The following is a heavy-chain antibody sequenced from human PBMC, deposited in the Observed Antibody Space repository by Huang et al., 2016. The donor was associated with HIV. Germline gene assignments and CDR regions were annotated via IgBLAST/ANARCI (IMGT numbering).Heavy chain of an antibody. CDR2: ISYDGSNK. J-gene: IGHJ6*03. CDR1: RFTFSNYA. CDR3: ARDLWLRDLYYYYYMDV. V-gene: IGHV3-30-3*01. Sequence: QVQLVESGGGVVQPGRSLRLSCAASRFTFSNYAMHWVRQAPGKVLGWVAVISYDGSNKYYADSVKGRFTISRDNSKNTLYLQMNSLRAEDTAVYYCARDLWLRDLYYYYYMDVWGKGTTVTVSS. D-gene: IGHD5-12*01.